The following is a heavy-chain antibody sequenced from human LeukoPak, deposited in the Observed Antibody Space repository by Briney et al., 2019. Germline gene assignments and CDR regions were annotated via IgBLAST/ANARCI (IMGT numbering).Heavy chain of an antibody. CDR3: ARDGYRLSGYFYYMDV. Sequence: ASVKVSCKASGGTFSSYAITWVRQAPGQGLEWMGWLNTHNGDTNYAQKLQGRVTMTTDTSTSTAYMELRSLRSDDTAVYYCARDGYRLSGYFYYMDVWGKGTTVTVSS. V-gene: IGHV1-18*01. D-gene: IGHD2-2*03. CDR1: GGTFSSYA. J-gene: IGHJ6*03. CDR2: LNTHNGDT.